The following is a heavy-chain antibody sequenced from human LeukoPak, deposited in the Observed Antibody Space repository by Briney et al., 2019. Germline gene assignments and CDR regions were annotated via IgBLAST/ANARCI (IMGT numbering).Heavy chain of an antibody. J-gene: IGHJ3*02. Sequence: SETLSLTCIVSGGSFSSSYWSWIRQPPGKGLEWIAYIYSNGNTNSDPSLKTRVTIAVDTSQSQFSLKLSSVTAADTAVYSCARGLVGLTPHAGVFQIWGQGAKVTVSS. D-gene: IGHD1-26*01. CDR1: GGSFSSSY. CDR2: IYSNGNT. CDR3: ARGLVGLTPHAGVFQI. V-gene: IGHV4-59*01.